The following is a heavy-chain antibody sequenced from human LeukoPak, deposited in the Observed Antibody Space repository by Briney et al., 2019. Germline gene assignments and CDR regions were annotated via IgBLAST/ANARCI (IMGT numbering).Heavy chain of an antibody. J-gene: IGHJ6*02. V-gene: IGHV6-1*01. CDR2: TYYRSKWYN. CDR3: ARGRLRGSPAPYYYYGMDV. CDR1: GDSVSSNSAA. D-gene: IGHD3-10*01. Sequence: SQTLSLTCAISGDSVSSNSAAWNWIRQSPSGGLEWLGRTYYRSKWYNDYAVSVKSRITINPDTSKNQFSLQLNSVTPEDTAVYYCARGRLRGSPAPYYYYGMDVWGQGTTVTVSS.